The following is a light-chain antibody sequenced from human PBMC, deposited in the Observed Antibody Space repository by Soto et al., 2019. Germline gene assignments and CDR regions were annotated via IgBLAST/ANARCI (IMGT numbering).Light chain of an antibody. CDR1: QSISSW. V-gene: IGKV1-5*03. CDR3: QQYNSYRRT. J-gene: IGKJ1*01. Sequence: DIQMTQSPSTLSASVGDRVTITCRASQSISSWLAWYQQKPGKAPKLLIYKASSLESGVASRFSCSGAGTEFTLTISSLQPDDFATYYCQQYNSYRRTFGQGTKVEIK. CDR2: KAS.